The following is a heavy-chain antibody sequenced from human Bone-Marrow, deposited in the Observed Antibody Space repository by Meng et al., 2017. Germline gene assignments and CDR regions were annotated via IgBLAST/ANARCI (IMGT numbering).Heavy chain of an antibody. CDR1: GYTFTSYY. Sequence: ASVKVSCKASGYTFTSYYMHWVRQAPGQGLEWMGIINPSGGSTSYAQKFQGRVTMTGDTSTSTVYMELSSLRSEDTAVYYCASHDYGDPRSIDYWGQGTLVTVSS. CDR2: INPSGGST. J-gene: IGHJ4*02. D-gene: IGHD4-17*01. CDR3: ASHDYGDPRSIDY. V-gene: IGHV1-46*01.